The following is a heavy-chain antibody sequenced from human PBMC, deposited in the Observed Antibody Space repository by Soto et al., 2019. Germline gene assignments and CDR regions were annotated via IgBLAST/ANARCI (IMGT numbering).Heavy chain of an antibody. CDR3: AKSPPYTVVQTPTVNQYYSRMDV. Sequence: GASVKVSCNASAGNFSRSAISCLRHAPGQGLEWMGGITPVFRTTHYDQKLQGRVTISADRSTSTAYMDLSSLTSADAAVYYCAKSPPYTVVQTPTVNQYYSRMDVWCQWTTVTVSS. CDR2: ITPVFRTT. CDR1: AGNFSRSA. J-gene: IGHJ6*02. D-gene: IGHD2-2*01. V-gene: IGHV1-69*13.